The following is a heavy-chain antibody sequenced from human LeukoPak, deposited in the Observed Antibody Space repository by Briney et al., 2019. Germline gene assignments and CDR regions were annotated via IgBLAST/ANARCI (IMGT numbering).Heavy chain of an antibody. CDR3: ARSRDGYNFAFDI. J-gene: IGHJ3*02. Sequence: SETLSLTCTVSGGSISSYYWSWIRQPPGKGLEWIGYIYYSGSTNYNPSLKSRVTISVDTSKNQFSLKLSSETAADTAVYYCARSRDGYNFAFDIWGQGTMVTVSS. CDR1: GGSISSYY. V-gene: IGHV4-59*01. D-gene: IGHD5-24*01. CDR2: IYYSGST.